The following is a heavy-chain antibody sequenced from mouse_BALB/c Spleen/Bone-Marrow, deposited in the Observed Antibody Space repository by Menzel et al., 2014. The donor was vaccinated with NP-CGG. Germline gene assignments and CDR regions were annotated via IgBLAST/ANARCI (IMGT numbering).Heavy chain of an antibody. D-gene: IGHD1-1*01. CDR1: GFTFSDYY. CDR2: ISDGGSYT. CDR3: ANYYGSTWFAH. V-gene: IGHV5-4*02. J-gene: IGHJ3*01. Sequence: EVKLVESGGGLVKPGGSLKLSCAASGFTFSDYYMYWVRQTPEKRLEWVATISDGGSYTYYPDSVKGRFTISRDNAKNNLYLQMSSLKSEDTAMYYCANYYGSTWFAHWGQGTLVTVSA.